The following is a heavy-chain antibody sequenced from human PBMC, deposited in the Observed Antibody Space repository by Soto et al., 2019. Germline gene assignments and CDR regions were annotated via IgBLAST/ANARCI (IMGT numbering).Heavy chain of an antibody. V-gene: IGHV3-74*01. CDR3: AGTRSGPDAFDI. Sequence: EVQLVESGGGSVQPGGSLRLSCAASGFTFSSYWMHWVRQAPGKGLVWVSRIKSDGSSTTYADSVKGRFTISRDNARNTLDVQMNSLRAEDTAVYYCAGTRSGPDAFDIWGQGTMVTVSS. J-gene: IGHJ3*02. D-gene: IGHD3-10*01. CDR2: IKSDGSST. CDR1: GFTFSSYW.